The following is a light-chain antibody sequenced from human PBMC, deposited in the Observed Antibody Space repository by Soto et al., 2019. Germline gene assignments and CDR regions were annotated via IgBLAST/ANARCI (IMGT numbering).Light chain of an antibody. CDR2: EVS. J-gene: IGLJ1*01. V-gene: IGLV2-14*01. CDR1: SSDVGGYTY. Sequence: QSALTQPASVSGSPGQSITISCTGTSSDVGGYTYVSWYQQHPGKAPELVIYEVSNRPSGVSNRFSGSKSGHTASLTISGLQAEDEADYYCSSYTSSSTPYVFGTGTKLTVL. CDR3: SSYTSSSTPYV.